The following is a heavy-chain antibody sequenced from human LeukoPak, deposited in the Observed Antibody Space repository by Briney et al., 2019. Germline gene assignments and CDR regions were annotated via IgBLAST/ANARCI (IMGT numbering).Heavy chain of an antibody. CDR1: GFTFRSYA. CDR3: AKDMGWELLHPYFDY. J-gene: IGHJ4*02. Sequence: GGSLRLSCAASGFTFRSYALHWVRQAPGKGLEWVAVISYDGRNKNYADSVKGRFTISRDNAKNSLYLQMNSLRAEDTALYYCAKDMGWELLHPYFDYWGQGTLVTVSS. V-gene: IGHV3-30*04. CDR2: ISYDGRNK. D-gene: IGHD1-26*01.